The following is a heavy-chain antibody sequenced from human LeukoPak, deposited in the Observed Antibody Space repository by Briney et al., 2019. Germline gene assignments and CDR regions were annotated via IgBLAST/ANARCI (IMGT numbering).Heavy chain of an antibody. J-gene: IGHJ4*02. CDR2: IKQDASEI. CDR3: ARDKVVGATRFDY. Sequence: PGGSLRLSCAASGFTFSSYWMSWVRQAPGKGLEWVANIKQDASEIYYVDSLKGRFTISRDNAKNSLYLQMNSLRAEHTAVYYCARDKVVGATRFDYWGQGTLVTVSS. CDR1: GFTFSSYW. D-gene: IGHD1-26*01. V-gene: IGHV3-7*01.